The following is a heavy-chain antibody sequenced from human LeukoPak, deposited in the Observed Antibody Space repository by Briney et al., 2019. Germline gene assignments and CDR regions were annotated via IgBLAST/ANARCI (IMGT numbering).Heavy chain of an antibody. J-gene: IGHJ4*02. V-gene: IGHV4-34*01. Sequence: SETLSLTCAVYGGSFSGYYWSWIRQPPGKGLEWIGEINHSGSTNYNPSLKSRVTMSVDTSKNQFSLKLNSVTAADTAVYHCARDESDYYNSRANFFDYWGQGTLVTVSS. CDR3: ARDESDYYNSRANFFDY. CDR2: INHSGST. D-gene: IGHD3-22*01. CDR1: GGSFSGYY.